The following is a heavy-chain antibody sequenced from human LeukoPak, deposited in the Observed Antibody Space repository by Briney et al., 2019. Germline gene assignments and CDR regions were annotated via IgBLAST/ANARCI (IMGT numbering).Heavy chain of an antibody. CDR1: GLTFSSYG. CDR2: ISYDASNK. D-gene: IGHD3-10*01. Sequence: PGRSLRLSCAAPGLTFSSYGMHWVRQAPRKGLERVAVISYDASNKYYADSVKGRFTISRDNSKNTLYLQMNSLRAEDTAVYYCAKDRGSEYYYGMDVWGQGTTDTVSS. J-gene: IGHJ6*02. CDR3: AKDRGSEYYYGMDV. V-gene: IGHV3-30*18.